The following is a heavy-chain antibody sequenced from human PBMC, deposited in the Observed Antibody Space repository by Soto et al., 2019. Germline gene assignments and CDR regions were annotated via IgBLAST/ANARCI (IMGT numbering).Heavy chain of an antibody. J-gene: IGHJ4*02. CDR1: GGSLSGYY. CDR2: FYFTGNT. D-gene: IGHD3-10*01. V-gene: IGHV4-59*01. CDR3: ARAGGPDMNRGVIYPYY. Sequence: PSETLSLTCTVSGGSLSGYYWSWVRQPPGQELDCFGFFYFTGNTNYNPSLRSRVTISVDTVNNQFSLELTSVTSADTAVYFCARAGGPDMNRGVIYPYYWGRGILVTVSS.